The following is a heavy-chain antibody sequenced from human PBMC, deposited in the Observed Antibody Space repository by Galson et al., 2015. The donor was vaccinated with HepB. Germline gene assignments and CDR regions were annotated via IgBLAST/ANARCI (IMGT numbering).Heavy chain of an antibody. CDR3: AREGGDYGDYYNWFDP. V-gene: IGHV3-72*01. CDR1: GFTFSDHY. J-gene: IGHJ5*02. CDR2: TRNKANSYTT. Sequence: SLRLSCAASGFTFSDHYMDWVRQAPGKGLEWVGRTRNKANSYTTEYAASVKGRFTISRDDSKNSLYLQMNSLKTEDTAVYYCAREGGDYGDYYNWFDPWGQGTLVTVSS. D-gene: IGHD4-17*01.